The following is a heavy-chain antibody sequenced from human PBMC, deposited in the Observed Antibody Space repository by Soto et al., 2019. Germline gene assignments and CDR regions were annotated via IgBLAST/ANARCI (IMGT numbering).Heavy chain of an antibody. D-gene: IGHD3-16*02. CDR2: IYYSGST. J-gene: IGHJ6*02. V-gene: IGHV4-39*01. CDR3: ARHGRSMYDYVWGSYRGQYYYYGMDV. Sequence: PETLSLTCTVSGGSISSSSYYWGWIRQPPGKGLEWIGSIYYSGSTYYNPSLKSRVTISVDTSKNQFSLKLSSVTAADTAVYYCARHGRSMYDYVWGSYRGQYYYYGMDVWGQGTTVTVSS. CDR1: GGSISSSSYY.